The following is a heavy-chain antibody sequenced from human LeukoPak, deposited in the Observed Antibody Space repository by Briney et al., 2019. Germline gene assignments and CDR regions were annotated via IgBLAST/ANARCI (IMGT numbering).Heavy chain of an antibody. Sequence: EASVTVSCKASGYTFSTYPINWVRQAPGQGLEWMGIINPSGGSTSYAQKFQGRVTMTRDTSTSTVYMELSSLRSEDTAVYYCARGTTVAARKQIDYWGQGTLVTVSS. CDR2: INPSGGST. D-gene: IGHD6-19*01. V-gene: IGHV1-46*01. CDR3: ARGTTVAARKQIDY. J-gene: IGHJ4*02. CDR1: GYTFSTYP.